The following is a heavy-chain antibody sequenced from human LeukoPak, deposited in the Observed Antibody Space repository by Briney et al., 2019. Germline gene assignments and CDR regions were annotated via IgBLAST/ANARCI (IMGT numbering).Heavy chain of an antibody. J-gene: IGHJ4*02. CDR1: GFTFSSYW. V-gene: IGHV3-7*01. CDR3: ARAQFPLRFLEWLFQPFFDY. D-gene: IGHD3-3*01. CDR2: IKQDGSEK. Sequence: GGSLRLSCAASGFTFSSYWMSWVRQAPGKGLEWVANIKQDGSEKYYVDPVKGRFTISRDNAKNSLYLQMNSLRAEDTAVYYCARAQFPLRFLEWLFQPFFDYWGQGTLVTVSS.